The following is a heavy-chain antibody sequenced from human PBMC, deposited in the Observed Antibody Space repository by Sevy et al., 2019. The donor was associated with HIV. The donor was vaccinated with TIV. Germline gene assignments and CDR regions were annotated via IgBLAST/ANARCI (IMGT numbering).Heavy chain of an antibody. V-gene: IGHV3-7*01. Sequence: GGSLRLSCEASGYTIIDYWMSWVRQAPGKGLEWVVNINQDGSLKYYLASVKGRFTISRDNARNSVFLQMTGLRDDDEAIYYCTRKLREYWGQGTLVTVSS. CDR2: INQDGSLK. J-gene: IGHJ4*02. CDR1: GYTIIDYW. CDR3: TRKLREY.